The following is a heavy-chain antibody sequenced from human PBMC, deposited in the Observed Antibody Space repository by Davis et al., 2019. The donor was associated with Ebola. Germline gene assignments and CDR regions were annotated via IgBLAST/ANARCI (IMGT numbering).Heavy chain of an antibody. CDR1: GYTFTSYY. CDR2: INPSGGST. CDR3: AVYYFDY. J-gene: IGHJ4*02. V-gene: IGHV1-46*01. Sequence: ASVKVSCKASGYTFTSYYMHWVRQAPGQGLEWMGIINPSGGSTSYAQKFQGRVTITRDMSTSTAYMELSSLRSEDTAVYYCAVYYFDYWGQGTLVTVSS.